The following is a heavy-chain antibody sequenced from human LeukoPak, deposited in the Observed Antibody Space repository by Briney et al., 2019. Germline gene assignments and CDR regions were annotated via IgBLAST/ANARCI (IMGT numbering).Heavy chain of an antibody. CDR2: ISSTGTYI. Sequence: GGSLRLSCATSGFTFSSSTFGSYTMNWGRQAPGKGVEWVSSISSTGTYIYYTDSVKGRFTISRDIANSLLYLQMNSLRADDTAVYYCARDLDYSTGFDYWGQGTLVTVSS. CDR3: ARDLDYSTGFDY. J-gene: IGHJ4*02. D-gene: IGHD4-11*01. V-gene: IGHV3-21*01. CDR1: GFTFSSSTFGSYT.